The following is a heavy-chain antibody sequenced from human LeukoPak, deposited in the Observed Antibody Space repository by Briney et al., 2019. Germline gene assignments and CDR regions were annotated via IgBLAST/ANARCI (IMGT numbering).Heavy chain of an antibody. V-gene: IGHV3-48*03. CDR3: ARSGQHLFDF. Sequence: GGSLRRSCAASGFTFSSSEMNWVRQAPGKGLEWVSYISSSGGTISYADSVKGRFTISRDNAKNSLYLQMNSLRAEDTAIYYCARSGQHLFDFWGQGTLVTVSS. CDR2: ISSSGGTI. D-gene: IGHD6-13*01. CDR1: GFTFSSSE. J-gene: IGHJ4*02.